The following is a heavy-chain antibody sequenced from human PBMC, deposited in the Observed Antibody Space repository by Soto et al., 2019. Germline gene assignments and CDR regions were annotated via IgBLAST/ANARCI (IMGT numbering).Heavy chain of an antibody. V-gene: IGHV3-23*01. J-gene: IGHJ3*02. CDR1: GFTFPNYA. Sequence: EVRLLESGGGLVQPGGSLRLSCFASGFTFPNYAMSWVRQAPGKGLEWVSVVTGRPRITDYADSVEGRFTISRDNSRNTLFLHMNMLGAEDRAVYYCAKHLPSKKKQRLGADAFHIWGQGTMLTVSS. CDR2: VTGRPRIT. CDR3: AKHLPSKKKQRLGADAFHI. D-gene: IGHD6-25*01.